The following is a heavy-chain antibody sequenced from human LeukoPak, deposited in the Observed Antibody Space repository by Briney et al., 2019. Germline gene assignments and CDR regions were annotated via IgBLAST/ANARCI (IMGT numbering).Heavy chain of an antibody. CDR2: IIPIFGIA. J-gene: IGHJ4*02. Sequence: ASVKVSCKASGGTFSSYAISWVRQAPGQGLEWMGRIIPIFGIANYAQKFQGRVTITADKSTSTAYMELSSLRPEDTAVYYCARLGNSYYFDYWGQGTLVTVSS. D-gene: IGHD6-6*01. CDR1: GGTFSSYA. V-gene: IGHV1-69*04. CDR3: ARLGNSYYFDY.